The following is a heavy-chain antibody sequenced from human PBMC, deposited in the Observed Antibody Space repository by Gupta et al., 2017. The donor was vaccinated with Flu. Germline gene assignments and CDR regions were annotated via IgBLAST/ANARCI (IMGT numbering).Heavy chain of an antibody. CDR1: GCSFSSYE. Sequence: GCSFSSYEMKWVRQAPGKGLEWVSYISTSGTIIHYRDSVKGRFTISRDNAKNSLYLEMNSLRAEDTAVYYCARPRSVTGTGTLFDPWGQGTLVTVSS. V-gene: IGHV3-48*03. CDR3: ARPRSVTGTGTLFDP. D-gene: IGHD1-7*01. J-gene: IGHJ5*02. CDR2: ISTSGTII.